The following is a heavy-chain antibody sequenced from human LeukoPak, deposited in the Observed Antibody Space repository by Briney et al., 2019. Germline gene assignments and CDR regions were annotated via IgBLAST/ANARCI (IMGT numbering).Heavy chain of an antibody. V-gene: IGHV1-18*01. D-gene: IGHD3-3*01. CDR1: GYTFTSYG. CDR3: ARAGGFYDFWSGYYTRSYYYYMDV. Sequence: ASVKVSCKASGYTFTSYGISWVRQAPGQGLAWMGWISAYNGNTNYAQKLQGRVTMTTDTSTSTAYMELRSLRSDATAVYYCARAGGFYDFWSGYYTRSYYYYMDVWGKGTTVTVSS. CDR2: ISAYNGNT. J-gene: IGHJ6*03.